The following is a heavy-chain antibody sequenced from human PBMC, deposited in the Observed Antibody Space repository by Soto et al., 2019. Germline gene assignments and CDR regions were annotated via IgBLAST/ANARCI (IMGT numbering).Heavy chain of an antibody. CDR3: AKGLSGYYYYMDV. J-gene: IGHJ6*03. D-gene: IGHD3-16*02. CDR2: ISWNSGSI. V-gene: IGHV3-9*01. Sequence: EVQLVESGGGLVQPGRSLRLSCAASGFTFDDYAMHWVRQAPGKGLEWVSGISWNSGSIGYADSVKGRFTISRDNAKNSLYLQMNSLRAEDTALYYCAKGLSGYYYYMDVWGKGTTVTVSS. CDR1: GFTFDDYA.